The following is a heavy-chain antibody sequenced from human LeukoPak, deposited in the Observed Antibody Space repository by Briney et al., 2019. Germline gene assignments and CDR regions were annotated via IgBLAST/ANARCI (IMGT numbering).Heavy chain of an antibody. CDR1: GFTFSSYG. CDR3: ARDPTPGATTAFDI. D-gene: IGHD1-26*01. CDR2: IRYDGSNK. V-gene: IGHV3-30*02. Sequence: GGSLRLSCAASGFTFSSYGMHWVRQAPGKGLEWVAFIRYDGSNKYYADSVKGRFTISRDNSKNTLYLQMNSLRAEDTAVYYCARDPTPGATTAFDIWGQGTMVTVSS. J-gene: IGHJ3*02.